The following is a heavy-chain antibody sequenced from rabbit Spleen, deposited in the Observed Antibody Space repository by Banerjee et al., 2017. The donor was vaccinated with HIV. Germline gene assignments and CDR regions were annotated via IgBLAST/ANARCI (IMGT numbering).Heavy chain of an antibody. CDR3: ARGSATMTMVITGYYFNL. CDR1: GFSFSDRDV. Sequence: QEHLEESGGGLVKPETSLTLTCKASGFSFSDRDVMCWVRQAPGKGLEWIACINAATAKPVYATWAKGRFTISRTSSTTVTLQMTRLTAADTATYFCARGSATMTMVITGYYFNLWGQGTLVTVS. J-gene: IGHJ4*01. V-gene: IGHV1S45*01. D-gene: IGHD2-1*01. CDR2: INAATAKP.